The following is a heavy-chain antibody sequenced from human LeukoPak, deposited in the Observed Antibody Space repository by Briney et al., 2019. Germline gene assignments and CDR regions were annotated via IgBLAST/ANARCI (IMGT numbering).Heavy chain of an antibody. V-gene: IGHV1-18*01. J-gene: IGHJ5*02. D-gene: IGHD2-15*01. CDR1: GYTFTGYY. CDR3: ARSGYFVVLVAATPDWFDP. CDR2: ISAYNGNT. Sequence: GASGKVSCKASGYTFTGYYMHWVRQAPGQGLEWMGWISAYNGNTNYAQKFQGRVTMITDTSTSTAYMELRSLRSDDTAVYYCARSGYFVVLVAATPDWFDPWGQGTLVTVSS.